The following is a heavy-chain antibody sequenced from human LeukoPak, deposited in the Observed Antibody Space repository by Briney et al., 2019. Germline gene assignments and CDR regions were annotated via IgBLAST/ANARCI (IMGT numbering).Heavy chain of an antibody. J-gene: IGHJ4*02. CDR3: ASSGGYYYDSSGYYFDY. V-gene: IGHV1-69*04. CDR2: IIPILGIA. D-gene: IGHD3-22*01. Sequence: SVKVSCKASGGTFSSYAISWVRQAPGQGLEWMGRIIPILGIANYAQKFQGRVTITADKSTSTAYMELSSLRSEDTAVYYCASSGGYYYDSSGYYFDYWGQGTLVTVSS. CDR1: GGTFSSYA.